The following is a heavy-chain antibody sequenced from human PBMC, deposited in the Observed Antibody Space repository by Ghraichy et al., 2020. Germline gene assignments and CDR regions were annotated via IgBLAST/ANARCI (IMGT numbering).Heavy chain of an antibody. CDR3: ARWRNTMDV. D-gene: IGHD1/OR15-1a*01. Sequence: SETLSLTCSVSGDSVSKFYWSWIRQPPGQGLEWIGSIYYSGSTKKNPSLKRRVTMSVDTSKNQFSLDLRSVTEADTAVYYCARWRNTMDVWGRGTTVTVS. CDR1: GDSVSKFY. CDR2: IYYSGST. J-gene: IGHJ6*02. V-gene: IGHV4-59*02.